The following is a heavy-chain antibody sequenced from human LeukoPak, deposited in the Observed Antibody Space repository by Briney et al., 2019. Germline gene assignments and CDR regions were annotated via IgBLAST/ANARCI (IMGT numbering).Heavy chain of an antibody. D-gene: IGHD1-26*01. CDR1: GYTFTTYA. CDR3: ARDGSYSPRCWFDP. Sequence: ASVKVSCKASGYTFTTYAMNWERQAPGQGLEWMGWINTNTGNPTYAQGFTGRFVFSLDTSVSTAYLRISSLKAEDTAVYYCARDGSYSPRCWFDPWGQGTLVTVSS. J-gene: IGHJ5*02. V-gene: IGHV7-4-1*02. CDR2: INTNTGNP.